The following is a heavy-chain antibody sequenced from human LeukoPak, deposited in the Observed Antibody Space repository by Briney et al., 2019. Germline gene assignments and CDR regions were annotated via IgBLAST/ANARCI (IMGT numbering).Heavy chain of an antibody. Sequence: GGSLRLSCAASGFTFSSYAMSWVRQAPGKGLEWVSAISGRGGSTYYADSVKGRFTISRDNAKNSLYLQMNSLRAEDTAVYYCARDPKGYYYGSGKDWFDPWGQGTLDTVSS. J-gene: IGHJ5*02. CDR2: ISGRGGST. CDR1: GFTFSSYA. CDR3: ARDPKGYYYGSGKDWFDP. V-gene: IGHV3-23*01. D-gene: IGHD3-10*01.